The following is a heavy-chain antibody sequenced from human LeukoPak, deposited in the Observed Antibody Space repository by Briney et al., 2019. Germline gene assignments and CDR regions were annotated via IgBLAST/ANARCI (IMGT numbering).Heavy chain of an antibody. CDR1: GGAFSNYA. V-gene: IGHV1-69*01. CDR3: ARWTHGSGAGFFIH. CDR2: IIPLLGTP. D-gene: IGHD3-10*01. J-gene: IGHJ1*01. Sequence: SVKVSCKASGGAFSNYAMNWVRQAPGQGLEWMGGIIPLLGTPSYVQKFQGRVTITADESTTTAYMELSSLRSENTAVYYCARWTHGSGAGFFIHWGQGTLVTVPS.